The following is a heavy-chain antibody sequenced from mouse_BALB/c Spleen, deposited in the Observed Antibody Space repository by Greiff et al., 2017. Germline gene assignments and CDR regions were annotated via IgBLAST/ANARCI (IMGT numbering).Heavy chain of an antibody. V-gene: IGHV1-5*01. CDR1: GYTFTSYW. CDR3: TRWRNDYDAFAY. D-gene: IGHD2-4*01. CDR2: IYPGNSDT. J-gene: IGHJ3*01. Sequence: EVQLQQSGTVLARPGASVKMSCKASGYTFTSYWMHWVKQRPGQGLEWIGAIYPGNSDTSYNQKFKGKAKLTAVTSTSTAYMELSSLTNEDSAVYYCTRWRNDYDAFAYWGQGTLVTVSA.